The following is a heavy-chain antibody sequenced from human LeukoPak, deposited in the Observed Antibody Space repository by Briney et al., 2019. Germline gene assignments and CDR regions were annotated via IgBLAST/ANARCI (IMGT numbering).Heavy chain of an antibody. V-gene: IGHV3-30-3*01. J-gene: IGHJ3*02. Sequence: GGSLGLSCAASGFTFSSYAMHWVRQAPGKGLEWVAVISYDGSNKYYADSVKGRFTISRDNSKNTLYLQMNSLRAEDTAVYYCARERSSSWYGAFDIWGQGTMVTVSS. D-gene: IGHD6-13*01. CDR3: ARERSSSWYGAFDI. CDR1: GFTFSSYA. CDR2: ISYDGSNK.